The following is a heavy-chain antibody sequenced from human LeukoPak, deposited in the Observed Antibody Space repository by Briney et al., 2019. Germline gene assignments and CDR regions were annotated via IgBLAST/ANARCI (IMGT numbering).Heavy chain of an antibody. J-gene: IGHJ5*02. CDR1: GGTFSSYA. V-gene: IGHV1-69*06. CDR2: IIPIFGTA. Sequence: SVKVSCKASGGTFSSYAISWVRQAPGQGLEGMGGIIPIFGTANYAQKFQGRVTITADKSTSTAYMELSSLRSEDTAVYYCARDRYSSGWYNWFDPWGQGTLVTVSS. CDR3: ARDRYSSGWYNWFDP. D-gene: IGHD6-19*01.